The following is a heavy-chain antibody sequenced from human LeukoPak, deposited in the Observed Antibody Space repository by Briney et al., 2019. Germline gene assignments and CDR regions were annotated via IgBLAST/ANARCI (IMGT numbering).Heavy chain of an antibody. Sequence: PGGSLRLSCAASGFTFSNYGMHWVRQAPGKGLDWVAFIHYDGSNKYYADSVKGRFTISRDDSKNTLYLQMNSLRAEDTAVYYCAREGRSGAYYYYYYMDVWGKGTTVTVSS. CDR2: IHYDGSNK. CDR1: GFTFSNYG. D-gene: IGHD3-10*01. V-gene: IGHV3-30*02. J-gene: IGHJ6*03. CDR3: AREGRSGAYYYYYYMDV.